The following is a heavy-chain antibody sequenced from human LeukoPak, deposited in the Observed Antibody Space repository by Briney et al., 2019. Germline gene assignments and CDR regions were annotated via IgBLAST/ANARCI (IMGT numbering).Heavy chain of an antibody. Sequence: GGSLRLSCAASGFSFSTYAISWVRQAPGKGLEWVSCISTTSSYIFYPDSVRGRFTISRDDSKNTAYLQMNSLKTEDTAMYYCSRESCGATGCYTNDYWGQGTLVTVSS. J-gene: IGHJ4*02. CDR2: ISTTSSYI. CDR1: GFSFSTYA. CDR3: SRESCGATGCYTNDY. V-gene: IGHV3-21*04. D-gene: IGHD2-21*01.